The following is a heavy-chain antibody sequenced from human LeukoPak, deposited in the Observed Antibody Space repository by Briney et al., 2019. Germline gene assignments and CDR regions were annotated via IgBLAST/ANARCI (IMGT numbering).Heavy chain of an antibody. CDR1: GYTFTSYG. D-gene: IGHD6-19*01. Sequence: RVASVKVSCKASGYTFTSYGISWVRQAPGQGLEWMGWISAYNGNTNYAQKLQGRVTMTTDTSTSTAYMELRSLRSDDTAVYYCAREIAVAGNNWFDPWGQGTLVTVSS. CDR2: ISAYNGNT. J-gene: IGHJ5*02. V-gene: IGHV1-18*01. CDR3: AREIAVAGNNWFDP.